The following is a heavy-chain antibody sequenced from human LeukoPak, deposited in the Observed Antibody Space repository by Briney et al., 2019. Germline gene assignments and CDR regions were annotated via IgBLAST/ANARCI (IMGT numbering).Heavy chain of an antibody. J-gene: IGHJ6*03. V-gene: IGHV4-34*01. CDR1: GGSFSGYY. CDR3: ARRQGSGSYYTRPGYYYYYMDV. CDR2: INHSGST. Sequence: PSETLSLTCAVYGGSFSGYYWSWIRQPPGKGLEWIGEINHSGSTNYNPSLKSRVTISVDTSKNQFSLKLSSVTAADTAVYYCARRQGSGSYYTRPGYYYYYMDVWGKGTTVTISS. D-gene: IGHD3-10*01.